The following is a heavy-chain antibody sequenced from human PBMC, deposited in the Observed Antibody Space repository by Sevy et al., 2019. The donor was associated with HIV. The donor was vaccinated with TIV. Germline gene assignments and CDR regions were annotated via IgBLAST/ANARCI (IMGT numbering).Heavy chain of an antibody. Sequence: GKSLKISCKGSGYRFTSYWIAWVRQVPGKGLEWMGIIYPDDSEIRYSPSLQGQVTISVDKSISTAYLQWSSLKASDTALYFCARRVYDSTGHPQYYFDYWGQGALVTVSS. V-gene: IGHV5-51*01. CDR3: ARRVYDSTGHPQYYFDY. CDR2: IYPDDSEI. CDR1: GYRFTSYW. D-gene: IGHD3-22*01. J-gene: IGHJ4*02.